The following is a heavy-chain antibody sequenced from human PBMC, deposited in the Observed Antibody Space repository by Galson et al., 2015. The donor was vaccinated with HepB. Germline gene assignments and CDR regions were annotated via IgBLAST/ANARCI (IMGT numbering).Heavy chain of an antibody. CDR3: ARARGSGPGAHFDY. CDR2: ISDSGSYT. J-gene: IGHJ4*02. V-gene: IGHV3-11*05. D-gene: IGHD6-25*01. Sequence: SLRLSCAASGFTFSDDYMSWIRQAPGKGLEWVSYISDSGSYTNLADSVKGRFTISRDNAKKSLYLQMNSLRAGDTAVYFCARARGSGPGAHFDYWGQGTVVTVVS. CDR1: GFTFSDDY.